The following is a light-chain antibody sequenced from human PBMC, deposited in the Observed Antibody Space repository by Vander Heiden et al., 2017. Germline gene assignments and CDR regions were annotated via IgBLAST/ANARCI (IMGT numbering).Light chain of an antibody. CDR3: AAWDDSLGYV. Sequence: SVRTQPPSASGTPGKGGTISWLGSDPKLGSYTVNWYQQLPGTAPKLLMFRNDQRPSGGPDRFSGSKSGTSASLAIIWLQSEDEADYYCAAWDDSLGYVFGTGTKVTVL. V-gene: IGLV1-44*01. CDR2: RND. CDR1: DPKLGSYT. J-gene: IGLJ1*01.